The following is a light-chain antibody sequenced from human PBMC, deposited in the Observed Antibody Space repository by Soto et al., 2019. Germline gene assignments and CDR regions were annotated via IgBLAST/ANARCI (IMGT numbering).Light chain of an antibody. V-gene: IGKV1-5*01. CDR3: LQHNSYSWS. CDR1: QSISTW. Sequence: DIVTITCGASQSISTWLAWYQQKPGKAPNLLIYDASSLKSGVPSRFSGSGSGTEFTLTISSLQPDDFATYYCLQHNSYSWSFGQGTKVDI. CDR2: DAS. J-gene: IGKJ1*01.